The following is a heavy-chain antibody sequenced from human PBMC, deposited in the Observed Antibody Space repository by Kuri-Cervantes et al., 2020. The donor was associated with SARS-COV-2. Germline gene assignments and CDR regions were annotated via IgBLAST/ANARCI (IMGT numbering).Heavy chain of an antibody. Sequence: SETLSLTCGVSEFSVTSGSYYWSWIRQPPGKVLEWIGEINHSGSTNYNPSLKTRVTISVNTSKNQFSLKLSSVTAADTAVYYCARVGAGVCSSASCYSRAFDYWGQGTLVTVSS. V-gene: IGHV4-34*01. CDR1: EFSVTSGSYY. J-gene: IGHJ4*02. CDR2: INHSGST. CDR3: ARVGAGVCSSASCYSRAFDY. D-gene: IGHD2-2*02.